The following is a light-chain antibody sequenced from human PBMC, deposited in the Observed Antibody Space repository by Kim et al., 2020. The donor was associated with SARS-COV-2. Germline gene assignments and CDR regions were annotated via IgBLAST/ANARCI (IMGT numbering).Light chain of an antibody. CDR3: TSRDSCGNHVV. V-gene: IGLV3-19*01. J-gene: IGLJ2*01. CDR2: GKN. CDR1: SLRSYY. Sequence: SSELTQDPAVSVALGQTVRITCQGDSLRSYYASWYQQKPGQAPVVVIYGKNNRPSGIPDRFSGSSSGNTASLTITGAQAEDEADYYCTSRDSCGNHVVFGGGTQLTFL.